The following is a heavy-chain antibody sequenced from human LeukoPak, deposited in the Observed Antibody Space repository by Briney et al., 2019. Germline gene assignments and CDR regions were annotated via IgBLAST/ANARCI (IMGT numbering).Heavy chain of an antibody. V-gene: IGHV3-30*18. D-gene: IGHD4-17*01. Sequence: PGRSLRLSCAASGFTFSSYGMHWVRQAPGKGLKWVVVISNDGSNKYYADSVKGRLTISRDNSENTLYLQMHSLRAEDTAVYYCAKDVYDYGDSATWGLVDYWGQGTLVTVSS. CDR3: AKDVYDYGDSATWGLVDY. CDR1: GFTFSSYG. CDR2: ISNDGSNK. J-gene: IGHJ4*02.